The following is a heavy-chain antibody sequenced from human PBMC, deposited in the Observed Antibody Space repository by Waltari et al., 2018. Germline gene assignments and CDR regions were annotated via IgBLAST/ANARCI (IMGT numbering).Heavy chain of an antibody. CDR2: IDSSGRT. Sequence: QVQLQESGPGLVKPSETLSLTCTVSGGSISSYYWSWIRQPPGKGLDWIGYIDSSGRTNYNPSLKSRVTISVDTSKNQFSLKRSSVTAADTAAYYCARADSSSWYYYGMDVWGQGTTVTVSS. D-gene: IGHD6-13*01. CDR3: ARADSSSWYYYGMDV. J-gene: IGHJ6*02. CDR1: GGSISSYY. V-gene: IGHV4-59*01.